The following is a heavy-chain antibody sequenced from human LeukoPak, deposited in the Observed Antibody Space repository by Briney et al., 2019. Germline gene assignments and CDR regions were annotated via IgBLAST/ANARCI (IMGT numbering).Heavy chain of an antibody. D-gene: IGHD6-6*01. CDR2: IWYDGSNK. CDR3: AKAYYSSSNWFDP. Sequence: PGGSPRLSCAASGFTFSSYGMHWVRQAPGKGLEWVAVIWYDGSNKYYADSVKGRFTISRDNSKNTLYLQMNSLRAEDTAVYYCAKAYYSSSNWFDPWGQGTLVTVSS. CDR1: GFTFSSYG. J-gene: IGHJ5*02. V-gene: IGHV3-33*06.